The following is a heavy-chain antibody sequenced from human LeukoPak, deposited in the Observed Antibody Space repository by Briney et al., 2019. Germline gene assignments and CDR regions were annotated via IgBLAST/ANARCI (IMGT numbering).Heavy chain of an antibody. D-gene: IGHD3-10*01. CDR2: IYSGGNT. CDR1: GFTVSSNY. V-gene: IGHV3-53*01. Sequence: GGSLRLSCAASGFTVSSNYMSWVRQAPGKGLEWVSVIYSGGNTYYADSVKGRFTISRDNSKNTLYLQMNSLRAEDTAVYYCARLGGSGSRGDWFDPWGQGTLVTVSS. CDR3: ARLGGSGSRGDWFDP. J-gene: IGHJ5*02.